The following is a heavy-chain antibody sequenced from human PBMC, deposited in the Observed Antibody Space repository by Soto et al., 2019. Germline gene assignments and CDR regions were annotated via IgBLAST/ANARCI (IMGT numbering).Heavy chain of an antibody. V-gene: IGHV6-1*01. J-gene: IGHJ3*02. Sequence: SQTLSLTCAVFGDSVSSNTAAWNWIRQSPSRGLEWLGRTYYRSKWYNDYAVSVKSRITINPDTSKNQFSLQLNSVTPEDTAVYYCARVSGPFSVRDAFDIWGQGTMVTVSS. CDR3: ARVSGPFSVRDAFDI. CDR1: GDSVSSNTAA. CDR2: TYYRSKWYN. D-gene: IGHD1-1*01.